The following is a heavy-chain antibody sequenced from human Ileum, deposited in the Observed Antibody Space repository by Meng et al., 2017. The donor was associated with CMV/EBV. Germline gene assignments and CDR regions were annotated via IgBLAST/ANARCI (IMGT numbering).Heavy chain of an antibody. CDR3: ARGPGASTREGFDY. CDR2: FYSSDTY. Sequence: HVQRQLPGPRLLKPPDTLSLTCTVSWCSVNNYDWSWIRQSAEKELEWIGRFYSSDTYNYHPSLDSRVTMSLDTSKNQFSLNLRSVTAADTATYYCARGPGASTREGFDYWGLGTLVTVSS. J-gene: IGHJ4*02. V-gene: IGHV4-4*07. D-gene: IGHD1-26*01. CDR1: WCSVNNYD.